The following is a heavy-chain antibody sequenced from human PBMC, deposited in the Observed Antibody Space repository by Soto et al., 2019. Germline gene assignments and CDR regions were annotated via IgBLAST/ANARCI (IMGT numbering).Heavy chain of an antibody. CDR1: GYTFTSYA. D-gene: IGHD3-22*01. CDR2: INAGNGNT. V-gene: IGHV1-3*01. J-gene: IGHJ3*02. Sequence: ASVKVSCKASGYTFTSYAMHWVRQAPGQRLEWMGWINAGNGNTKYSQKFQGRVTITRDTSASTAYMELSSPRSEDTAVYYCARTYYYDSSGYKDAFDIWGQGTMVTVSS. CDR3: ARTYYYDSSGYKDAFDI.